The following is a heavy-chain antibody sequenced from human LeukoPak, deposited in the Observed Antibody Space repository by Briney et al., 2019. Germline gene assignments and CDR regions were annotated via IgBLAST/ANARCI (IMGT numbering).Heavy chain of an antibody. V-gene: IGHV4-59*12. CDR2: IYYSGST. CDR1: GGSISSYY. CDR3: ARRYSSSWYFY. D-gene: IGHD6-13*01. Sequence: PSETLSLTCTVSGGSISSYYWSWIRQPPGKGLEWIGYIYYSGSTNYNPSLKSRVTISVDTSKNQFSLKLSSVTAADTAVYYCARRYSSSWYFYWGQGTLVTVSS. J-gene: IGHJ4*02.